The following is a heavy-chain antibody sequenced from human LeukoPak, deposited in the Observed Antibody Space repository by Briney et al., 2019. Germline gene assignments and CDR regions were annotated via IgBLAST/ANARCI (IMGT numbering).Heavy chain of an antibody. D-gene: IGHD6-19*01. CDR3: ARHSSGWYRFGY. CDR2: IYHSGST. Sequence: SETLSLTCGVSGYYISSGHYWGWIRQPPGKGLEWIGSIYHSGSTYYNPSLKSRVSMSVDTSKNQFSLKLSSVTAADTAVYYCARHSSGWYRFGYWGQGTLVTVSS. J-gene: IGHJ4*02. CDR1: GYYISSGHY. V-gene: IGHV4-38-2*01.